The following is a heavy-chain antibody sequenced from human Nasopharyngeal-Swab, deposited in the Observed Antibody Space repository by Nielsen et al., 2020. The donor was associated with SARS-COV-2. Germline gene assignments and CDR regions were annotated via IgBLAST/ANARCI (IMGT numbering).Heavy chain of an antibody. D-gene: IGHD4-23*01. J-gene: IGHJ3*02. V-gene: IGHV3-30-3*01. Sequence: WIRQPPGKGLEWVAVISYDGSNKYYADSVKGRFTISRDNSKNTLYLQMNSLRAEDTAVYYCAGGRTTVVTGDAFDIWGQGTMVTVSS. CDR2: ISYDGSNK. CDR3: AGGRTTVVTGDAFDI.